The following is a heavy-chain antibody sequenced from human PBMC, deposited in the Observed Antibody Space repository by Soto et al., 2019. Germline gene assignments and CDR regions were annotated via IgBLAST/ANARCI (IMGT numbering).Heavy chain of an antibody. Sequence: EVQLVESGGGLVKPGGSLRLSCSASGFIFSESTIYWVRQVPGKGLEAISAVSTSGRSTYYADSVKDRFTISRDNSKNTLFLQMGSLRPEDTAIYYCVKQAHGLDGVAFDYWGQGIQVTAAS. CDR1: GFIFSEST. V-gene: IGHV3-64D*06. J-gene: IGHJ4*02. CDR3: VKQAHGLDGVAFDY. D-gene: IGHD2-15*01. CDR2: VSTSGRST.